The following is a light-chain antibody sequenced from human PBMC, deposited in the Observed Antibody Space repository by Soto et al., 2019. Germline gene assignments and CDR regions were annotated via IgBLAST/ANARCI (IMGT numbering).Light chain of an antibody. V-gene: IGKV1-8*01. J-gene: IGKJ4*01. CDR1: QGISSY. CDR2: AAS. Sequence: AIRMTQSPSSFSASTGDRVTITCRASQGISSYLAWYQQKPGTAPKLLIYAASTLQSGVPSRFSGSGSGAEFTLSIDCLQSEDFATYYCQQYYGYPLTFGGGTKVVIK. CDR3: QQYYGYPLT.